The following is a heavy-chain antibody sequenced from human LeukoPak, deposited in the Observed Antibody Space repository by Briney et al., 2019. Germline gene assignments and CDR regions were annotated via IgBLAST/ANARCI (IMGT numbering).Heavy chain of an antibody. D-gene: IGHD6-13*01. CDR1: GGSFSGYY. J-gene: IGHJ4*02. CDR2: INHSGST. CDR3: AILASAPIAAATPIVDY. Sequence: SETLSLTCAVYGGSFSGYYWSWIRQPPGKGLEWIGEINHSGSTNYNPSLKSRGTISVDTSKNRFSLKLSSVTAADTAVYYCAILASAPIAAATPIVDYWGQGTLVTVSS. V-gene: IGHV4-34*01.